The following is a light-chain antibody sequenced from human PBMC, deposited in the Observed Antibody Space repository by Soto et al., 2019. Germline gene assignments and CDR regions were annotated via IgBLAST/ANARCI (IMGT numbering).Light chain of an antibody. J-gene: IGKJ1*01. Sequence: EIVLTQSPATLSLSPGERATLSCRVSQSVSRYLAWYQQKPGQAPRLLIYDASNWATGIPARFSGSGSGTDFTLTISSLEPEDFAVYYCQQRSNWPWTFGQGTKVDIK. V-gene: IGKV3-11*01. CDR2: DAS. CDR1: QSVSRY. CDR3: QQRSNWPWT.